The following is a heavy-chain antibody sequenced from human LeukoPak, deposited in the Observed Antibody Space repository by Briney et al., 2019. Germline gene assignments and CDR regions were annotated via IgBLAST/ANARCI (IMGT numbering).Heavy chain of an antibody. V-gene: IGHV4-59*01. CDR2: IYYTGST. CDR1: GGSIGTFY. D-gene: IGHD3-10*01. CDR3: AREDGSGSWEPNWFDP. Sequence: SETLSLTCTVSGGSIGTFYWSWIRRPPGKGLEWIGYIYYTGSTNYNPSLKSRVTISVDTSKNQVSLRLTSVTAADTAVYYCAREDGSGSWEPNWFDPWGQGTLVTVSS. J-gene: IGHJ5*02.